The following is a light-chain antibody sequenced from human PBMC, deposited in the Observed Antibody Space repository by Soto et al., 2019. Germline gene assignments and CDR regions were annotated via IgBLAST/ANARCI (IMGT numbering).Light chain of an antibody. V-gene: IGLV2-14*01. CDR2: DVT. CDR1: GSDIGGFNY. J-gene: IGLJ2*01. Sequence: SALTQPASVSGSPGQSITISCTGTGSDIGGFNYVSWYQQHPGKAPKLMIYDVTNRPSGVSNRFSGSKSGNTASLTISGLQAEDEADYYCSSYTSTSSYVVFGGGTKLTVL. CDR3: SSYTSTSSYVV.